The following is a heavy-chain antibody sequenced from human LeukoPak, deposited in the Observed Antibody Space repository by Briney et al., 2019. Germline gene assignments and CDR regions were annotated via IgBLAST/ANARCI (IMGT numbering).Heavy chain of an antibody. CDR2: IYYSGST. CDR3: ATAWPAVMVSDSDY. V-gene: IGHV4-39*01. Sequence: SQTLSLTCTVSGGSISSSSYYWGWIRQPPGKGLEWIGSIYYSGSTYYNPSLKSRVTISVDTSKNQFSLKLSSVTAADTAVYYCATAWPAVMVSDSDYWGQGTLVTVSS. J-gene: IGHJ4*02. CDR1: GGSISSSSYY. D-gene: IGHD5-18*01.